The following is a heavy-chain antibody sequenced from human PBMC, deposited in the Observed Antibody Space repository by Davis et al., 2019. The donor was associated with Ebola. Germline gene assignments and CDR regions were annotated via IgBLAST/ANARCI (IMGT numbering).Heavy chain of an antibody. CDR2: ISPDSGGT. V-gene: IGHV1-2*02. CDR3: ARDWATPLYGSCYLDY. Sequence: ASVKVSCKSSGGSFSSYGISWVRQAPGQGLEWMGWISPDSGGTNYAQKFRGRVTLTRDTSISTAYMDLSSLRYDDTAVYYCARDWATPLYGSCYLDYWGQGTLVGVSS. D-gene: IGHD6-6*01. J-gene: IGHJ4*02. CDR1: GGSFSSYG.